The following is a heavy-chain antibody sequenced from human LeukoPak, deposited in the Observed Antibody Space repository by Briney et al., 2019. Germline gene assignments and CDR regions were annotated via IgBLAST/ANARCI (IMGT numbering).Heavy chain of an antibody. CDR3: ASGPDDSSGYYYAHFDY. CDR2: INHSGST. Sequence: PSETLSLTCAVYGGSFSGYYWSWIRQPPGKGLEWIGEINHSGSTNYNPSLKSRVTISVDTSKNQFSLKLSSVTAADTAVYYCASGPDDSSGYYYAHFDYWGQGTLVTVSS. CDR1: GGSFSGYY. V-gene: IGHV4-34*01. J-gene: IGHJ4*02. D-gene: IGHD3-22*01.